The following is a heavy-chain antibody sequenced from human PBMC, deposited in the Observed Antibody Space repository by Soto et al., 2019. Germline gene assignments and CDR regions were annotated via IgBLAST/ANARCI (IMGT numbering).Heavy chain of an antibody. V-gene: IGHV4-31*03. CDR2: IYYSGST. CDR1: GGSISSGGYY. CDR3: AREGGIVGATAADY. J-gene: IGHJ4*02. Sequence: PSETLSLTCTVSGGSISSGGYYWSWIRQHPGKGLEWIGYIYYSGSTYYNPSLKIRVTISVDTSKNQFSLKLSSVTAADTAVYYCAREGGIVGATAADYWGQGTLVTVSS. D-gene: IGHD1-26*01.